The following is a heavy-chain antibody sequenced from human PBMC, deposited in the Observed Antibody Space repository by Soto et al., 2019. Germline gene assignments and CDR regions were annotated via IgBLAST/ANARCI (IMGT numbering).Heavy chain of an antibody. CDR3: VTAVRTRLDN. J-gene: IGHJ4*02. CDR1: GLTFRSYW. V-gene: IGHV3-74*03. CDR2: INTDGSVA. Sequence: GGSLRLSCAASGLTFRSYWMHWVRQAPGKGLVWVSRINTDGSVAMYVDSVKGRFTISRDNSKNTLYLQMNGLRLDDTAVYYCVTAVRTRLDNWGPGTLVTVPS. D-gene: IGHD3-10*01.